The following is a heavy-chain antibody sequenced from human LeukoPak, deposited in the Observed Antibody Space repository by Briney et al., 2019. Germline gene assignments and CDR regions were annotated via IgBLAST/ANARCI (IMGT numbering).Heavy chain of an antibody. V-gene: IGHV4-30-4*01. J-gene: IGHJ4*02. CDR3: ARDRYSSSWYGDFDY. CDR1: GGSISSGDYY. CDR2: IYYSGST. D-gene: IGHD6-13*01. Sequence: PSQTLSLTCTVSGGSISSGDYYWSWIRQPPGKGLEWIGYIYYSGSTYYNPSLKSRVTISVDTSKNQFSLKLSSVTAADTAVYYCARDRYSSSWYGDFDYWGQGTLVTVSS.